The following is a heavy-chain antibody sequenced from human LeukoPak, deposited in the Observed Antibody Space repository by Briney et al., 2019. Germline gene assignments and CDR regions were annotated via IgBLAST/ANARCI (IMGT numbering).Heavy chain of an antibody. V-gene: IGHV1-2*02. CDR1: GYTFTGYY. CDR3: ATDQGYYYDSSGPQWRDY. Sequence: ASVKVSCKASGYTFTGYYMHWVRQAPGQGLEWMGWINPNSGGTNYAQKFQGRVTMTRDTSISTAYMELSSLRSEDTAVYYCATDQGYYYDSSGPQWRDYWGQGTLVTVSS. CDR2: INPNSGGT. D-gene: IGHD3-22*01. J-gene: IGHJ4*02.